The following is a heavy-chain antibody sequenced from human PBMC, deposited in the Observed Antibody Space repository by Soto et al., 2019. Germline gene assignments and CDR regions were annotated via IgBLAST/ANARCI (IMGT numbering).Heavy chain of an antibody. CDR1: GYTFTSYG. Sequence: ASVEVSCKASGYTFTSYGISWVRQAPGQGLEWMGWISAYNGNTNYAQKLQGRVTMTTDTSTSTAYMELRSLRSDDTAVYYCARDGPHYYDSSGYSTYWGQGTLVTVSS. CDR2: ISAYNGNT. D-gene: IGHD3-22*01. CDR3: ARDGPHYYDSSGYSTY. J-gene: IGHJ4*02. V-gene: IGHV1-18*04.